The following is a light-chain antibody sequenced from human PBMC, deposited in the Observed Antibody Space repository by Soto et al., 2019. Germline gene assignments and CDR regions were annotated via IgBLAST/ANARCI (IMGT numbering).Light chain of an antibody. CDR2: EVS. CDR1: SRDVGGHDY. Sequence: QSALTQPPSASGSPGQSVTISCTGTSRDVGGHDYVSWYQQHPGQAPKLTIYEVSKRPSGVPDRFSGSKSGNTASLTVSGLQAEDEADYYCSSYVTGNSLIFGGGTKLTVL. V-gene: IGLV2-8*01. CDR3: SSYVTGNSLI. J-gene: IGLJ2*01.